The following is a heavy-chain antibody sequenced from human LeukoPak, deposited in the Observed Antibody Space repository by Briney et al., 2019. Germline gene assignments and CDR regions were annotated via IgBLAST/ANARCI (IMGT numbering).Heavy chain of an antibody. V-gene: IGHV1-18*01. CDR2: ISAYNGNT. D-gene: IGHD3-3*01. J-gene: IGHJ4*02. CDR1: GYTFTSYG. CDR3: AREFRTYYDFWSGYHIFDY. Sequence: ASVKVSCKASGYTFTSYGISWVRQAPGQGLEWMGWISAYNGNTNYVQKLQGRVTMTTDTSTSTAYMELRSLRSDDTAVYYCAREFRTYYDFWSGYHIFDYWGQGTLVTVSS.